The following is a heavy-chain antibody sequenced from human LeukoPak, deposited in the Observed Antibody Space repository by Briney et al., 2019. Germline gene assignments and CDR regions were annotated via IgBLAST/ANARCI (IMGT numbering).Heavy chain of an antibody. CDR2: IRSKANSYAT. Sequence: PGGSLRLSCAASGFTFSGSAMHWVRQASGKGLEWVGHIRSKANSYATAYAASVKGRFTISRDDSKNTAYLQMNSLKTEDTAVYYCTGSPDYGGTIPWGQGTLVTVSS. CDR1: GFTFSGSA. V-gene: IGHV3-73*01. CDR3: TGSPDYGGTIP. D-gene: IGHD4-23*01. J-gene: IGHJ5*02.